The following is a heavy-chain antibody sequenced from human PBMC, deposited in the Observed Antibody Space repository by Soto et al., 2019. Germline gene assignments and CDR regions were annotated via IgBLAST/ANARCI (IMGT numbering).Heavy chain of an antibody. V-gene: IGHV1-2*02. J-gene: IGHJ4*02. D-gene: IGHD6-19*01. CDR3: ARREQWLENFDF. Sequence: GASVKVSGKTSGYTFTGYYIHWIRQAPGQGLEWMGWINPNSGDSNYSQEFQGRVTMTSDTSITTAYMQLTRLRSDDTAVYYCARREQWLENFDFWGQGSLVTVSS. CDR2: INPNSGDS. CDR1: GYTFTGYY.